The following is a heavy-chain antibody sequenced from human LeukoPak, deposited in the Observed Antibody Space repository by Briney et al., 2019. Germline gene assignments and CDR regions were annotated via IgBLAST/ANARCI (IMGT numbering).Heavy chain of an antibody. CDR2: IYYTGTT. Sequence: PSETLSLTCTVSGASISNNYWSWIRQPPGKGLGYVGYIYYTGTTNYNPSLKSRLTISVDTSKNQFSLRLSSVTAADSAVYYCARVYSGSNWYHFDYWGQGSLVTVSS. V-gene: IGHV4-59*01. CDR3: ARVYSGSNWYHFDY. D-gene: IGHD5-12*01. CDR1: GASISNNY. J-gene: IGHJ4*02.